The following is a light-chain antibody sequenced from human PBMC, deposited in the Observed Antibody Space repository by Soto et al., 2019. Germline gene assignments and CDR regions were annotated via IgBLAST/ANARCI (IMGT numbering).Light chain of an antibody. Sequence: SLLNQPAPLSGSPGQSITLSCPGTRRDIGGYNYVSWYQQHPGKAPKLMIYDVSNRPSGVSNRFSGSKSGNTASLTISGLQAEDEADYYCSSYTSSSTLNVFGTGTKVTVL. CDR3: SSYTSSSTLNV. CDR1: RRDIGGYNY. CDR2: DVS. V-gene: IGLV2-14*01. J-gene: IGLJ1*01.